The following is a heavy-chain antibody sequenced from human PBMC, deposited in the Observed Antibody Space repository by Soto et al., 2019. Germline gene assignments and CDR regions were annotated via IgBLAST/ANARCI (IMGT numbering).Heavy chain of an antibody. CDR2: ISGSSGFI. D-gene: IGHD3-10*01. CDR3: ARHGKPGVGEWYFDF. J-gene: IGHJ4*02. CDR1: GFTFGGYT. V-gene: IGHV3-21*01. Sequence: EVQLVESGGGLVKPAGSLRLSCAASGFTFGGYTMNWVRQAPGEGLEWVSSISGSSGFIYYTESVKGRFTISRDNARNALCLQMNSLRAEDTAVYYCARHGKPGVGEWYFDFWGQGALVTVSS.